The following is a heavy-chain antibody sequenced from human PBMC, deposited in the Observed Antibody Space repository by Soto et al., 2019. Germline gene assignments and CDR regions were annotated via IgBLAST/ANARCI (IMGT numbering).Heavy chain of an antibody. V-gene: IGHV1-18*01. CDR1: GYTFYSHS. D-gene: IGHD5-18*01. Sequence: QAQLLQSGAEVKKPGASVKVSCKASGYTFYSHSISWVRQAPGQGLEWMGRISADNGNTKYAQKFRGRVTMTTDTSTSTVYMELRNLRSDDTAVYYCARCIQQDYYYGMDVWGQGTTVTVSS. J-gene: IGHJ6*02. CDR3: ARCIQQDYYYGMDV. CDR2: ISADNGNT.